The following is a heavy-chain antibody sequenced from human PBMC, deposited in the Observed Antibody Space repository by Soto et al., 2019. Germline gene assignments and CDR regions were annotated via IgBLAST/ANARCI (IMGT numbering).Heavy chain of an antibody. V-gene: IGHV3-23*01. CDR2: ISGSGGST. D-gene: IGHD1-1*01. CDR1: GFTFGSIA. Sequence: EVQLLESGGGLVQPGGSLRLSCAASGFTFGSIAMTWVAQAQGKGLGWVSAISGSGGSTYYADPVKGRFTISRDNSKNTLYLQMNSLRAEDTAVYYCAKDLEQLERRATDYWGQGTLVTVSS. CDR3: AKDLEQLERRATDY. J-gene: IGHJ4*02.